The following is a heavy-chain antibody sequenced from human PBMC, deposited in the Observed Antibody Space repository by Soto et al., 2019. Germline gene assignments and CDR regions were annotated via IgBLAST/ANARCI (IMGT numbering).Heavy chain of an antibody. CDR2: ISGSGGST. CDR3: AEDRYCSSTSCYHFDY. J-gene: IGHJ4*02. CDR1: GFTFSSYA. D-gene: IGHD2-2*01. Sequence: GGSLRLSCAASGFTFSSYAMSWVRQAPGKGLEWVSAISGSGGSTYYADSVKGRFTISRDNSKNTLYLQMNSLRAEDTAVYYCAEDRYCSSTSCYHFDYWGQGTLITVSS. V-gene: IGHV3-23*01.